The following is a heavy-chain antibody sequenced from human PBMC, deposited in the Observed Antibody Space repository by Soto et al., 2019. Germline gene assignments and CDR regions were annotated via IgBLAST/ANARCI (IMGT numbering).Heavy chain of an antibody. CDR2: ISYDGSYE. CDR1: GISFSSYA. J-gene: IGHJ4*02. D-gene: IGHD2-15*01. CDR3: AKLSCSGGSCKDGDY. V-gene: IGHV3-30*18. Sequence: QVQLVESGGGVVQPGRSLRLSCAASGISFSSYAVHWVRQAPGKGLEWVSVISYDGSYEYYADSVKGRFTISRDKSNNTVFLQMNSLRGEDTAVYYCAKLSCSGGSCKDGDYWGQGTLVTVSS.